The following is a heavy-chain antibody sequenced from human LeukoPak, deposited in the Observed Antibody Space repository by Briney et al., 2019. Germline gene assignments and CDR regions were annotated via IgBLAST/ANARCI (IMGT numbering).Heavy chain of an antibody. CDR2: INHSGST. D-gene: IGHD3-10*01. Sequence: PSETLSLTCAVYGGSFSGYYWSWIRQPPGKGLEWIGEINHSGSTNYNPSLKSRVTISVDTSKNQFSLKLSSVTAADTAVYYCARPSKMVYYGSGSYFGYWGQGTLVTVSS. V-gene: IGHV4-34*01. CDR1: GGSFSGYY. CDR3: ARPSKMVYYGSGSYFGY. J-gene: IGHJ4*02.